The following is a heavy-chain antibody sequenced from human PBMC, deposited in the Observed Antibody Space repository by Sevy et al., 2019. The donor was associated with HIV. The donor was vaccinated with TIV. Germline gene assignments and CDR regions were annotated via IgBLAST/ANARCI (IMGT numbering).Heavy chain of an antibody. V-gene: IGHV3-23*01. CDR1: GFTISNYA. D-gene: IGHD3-22*01. CDR2: ISGSGGST. Sequence: GGSLRLSCAASGFTISNYAMSWVRQAPGKGLEWVSGISGSGGSTYYADSVKGRFTISRDNSKNTLYLQMNSLRAEDTAVYYCAKDQLYDTCFFDYWGQGTLVTVSS. J-gene: IGHJ4*02. CDR3: AKDQLYDTCFFDY.